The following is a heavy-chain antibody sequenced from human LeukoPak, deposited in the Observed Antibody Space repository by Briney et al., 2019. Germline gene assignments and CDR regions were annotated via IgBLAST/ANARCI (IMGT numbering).Heavy chain of an antibody. Sequence: SETLSLTCTVSGGSISSHYWSWIRQPPGKGLEWIGYIYYSGSTNYNPSLKSRVTISVDTSKNQFSLKLSSVTAADTAVYYCARLFRTIHLVVPAINWFDPWGQGNPGHRLL. CDR3: ARLFRTIHLVVPAINWFDP. CDR2: IYYSGST. V-gene: IGHV4-59*11. CDR1: GGSISSHY. D-gene: IGHD2-2*01. J-gene: IGHJ5*02.